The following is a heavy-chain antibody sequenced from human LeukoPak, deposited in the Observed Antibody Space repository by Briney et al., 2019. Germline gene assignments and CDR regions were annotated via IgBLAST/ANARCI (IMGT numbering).Heavy chain of an antibody. CDR1: GFTFSNAW. V-gene: IGHV3-15*01. CDR2: IKSKTDGGTT. CDR3: TTDSSIAARRRYGMDV. D-gene: IGHD6-6*01. Sequence: KPGGSLRLSCAASGFTFSNAWMSWVRQAPGKGLEWAGRIKSKTDGGTTDYAAPVKGRFTISRDDSKNTLYLQMNSLKTEDTAVYYCTTDSSIAARRRYGMDVWGQGTTVTVSS. J-gene: IGHJ6*02.